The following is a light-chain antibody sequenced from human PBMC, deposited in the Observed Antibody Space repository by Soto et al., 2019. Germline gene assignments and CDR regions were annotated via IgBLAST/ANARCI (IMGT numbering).Light chain of an antibody. V-gene: IGLV2-14*03. Sequence: QSVLTQPASVSGSPGQSITVSCIGTSSDIASYDYVSWYQQHPGKVPKLMIYDVSNRPSGVSNRFSGSKSGNTASLTISGLQAEDEADYYCTSFTAADTHVFRAGTKDT. CDR3: TSFTAADTHV. CDR2: DVS. CDR1: SSDIASYDY. J-gene: IGLJ1*01.